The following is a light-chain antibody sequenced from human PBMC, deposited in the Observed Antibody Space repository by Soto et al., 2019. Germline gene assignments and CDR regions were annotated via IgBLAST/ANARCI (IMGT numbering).Light chain of an antibody. CDR2: ATS. J-gene: IGKJ2*01. Sequence: DIQMTQSPSILSASIGDRVTITCRASQTIGRWLAWYQQKPGTAPKLLVYATSDLENGVSDRFSGSGSGTEFTLSINSLRAGDFATYYCQQYSTNPTFGQGTKLQMK. CDR1: QTIGRW. CDR3: QQYSTNPT. V-gene: IGKV1-5*03.